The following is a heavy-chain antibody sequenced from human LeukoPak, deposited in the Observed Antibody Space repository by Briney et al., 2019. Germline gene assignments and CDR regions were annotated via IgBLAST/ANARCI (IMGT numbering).Heavy chain of an antibody. Sequence: SETLSLTCTVSGGSISSGGYYWSWIRQPPGKGLEWIGYIYYSGSTNYNPSLKSRVTISVDTSKNQFSLKLSSVTAADTAVYYCARVPAAPIWYYGMDVWGQGTTVTVSS. CDR2: IYYSGST. CDR3: ARVPAAPIWYYGMDV. J-gene: IGHJ6*02. D-gene: IGHD2-2*01. V-gene: IGHV4-61*08. CDR1: GGSISSGGYY.